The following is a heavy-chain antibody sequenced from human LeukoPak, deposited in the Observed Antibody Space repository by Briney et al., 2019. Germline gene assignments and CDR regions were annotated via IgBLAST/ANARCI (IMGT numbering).Heavy chain of an antibody. CDR2: IWYDGSNK. V-gene: IGHV3-33*01. Sequence: AGGSLRLSCAASGFTFNTYGMHWVRQAPGKGLEWVAVIWYDGSNKYYADSVKGRFTISRDNSKNTLYLQMNSLRAEDTAVYYCARSIDDFWSGYQYYFDYWGRGTLVTVSS. CDR3: ARSIDDFWSGYQYYFDY. J-gene: IGHJ4*02. D-gene: IGHD3-3*01. CDR1: GFTFNTYG.